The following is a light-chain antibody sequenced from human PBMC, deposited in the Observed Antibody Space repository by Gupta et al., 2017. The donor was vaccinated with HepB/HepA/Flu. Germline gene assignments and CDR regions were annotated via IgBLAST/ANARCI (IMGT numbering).Light chain of an antibody. V-gene: IGKV2-28*01. CDR3: RQALQCPCT. J-gene: IGKJ1*01. Sequence: DIVVTQSPLSLPVTPGRPASISCRSSQSLLHSNGVNLLDWYLQKPGQSPKLLIYLGSNRASGVPDRFSGSGSGTKFTLNISRVEAEDSGVYYCRQALQCPCTFGQGTKVEIK. CDR1: QSLLHSNGVNL. CDR2: LGS.